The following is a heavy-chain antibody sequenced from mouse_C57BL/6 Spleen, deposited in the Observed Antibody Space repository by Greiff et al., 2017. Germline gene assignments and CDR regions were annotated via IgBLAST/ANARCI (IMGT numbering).Heavy chain of an antibody. CDR1: GYSFTGYF. Sequence: EVQLQQSGPELVKPGDSVKISCKASGYSFTGYFMNWVMQSHGKSLEWIGRINPYNGDTFYNQKFKGKATVTVDKSSSTAHMELRSLTTEDSAVYECARMSVDASGYSMDYWGQGTTVTVSS. D-gene: IGHD6-2*01. J-gene: IGHJ4*01. V-gene: IGHV1-20*01. CDR2: INPYNGDT. CDR3: ARMSVDASGYSMDY.